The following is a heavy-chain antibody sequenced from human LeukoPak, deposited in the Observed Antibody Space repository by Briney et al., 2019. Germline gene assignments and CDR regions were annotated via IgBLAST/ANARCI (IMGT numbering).Heavy chain of an antibody. J-gene: IGHJ4*02. Sequence: GGSLRLSCGASGFTFNTHGMHWVRQAPGKGLEWVAVIWYDGSIKYYSDSVKGRFTISRDNAKNSLYLQMNALRAEDTAVYYCARDVRPDYWGQGTLVTVST. V-gene: IGHV3-33*01. D-gene: IGHD6-6*01. CDR2: IWYDGSIK. CDR1: GFTFNTHG. CDR3: ARDVRPDY.